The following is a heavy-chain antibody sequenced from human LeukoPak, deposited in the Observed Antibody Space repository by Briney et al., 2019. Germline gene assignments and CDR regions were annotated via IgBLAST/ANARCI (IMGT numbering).Heavy chain of an antibody. Sequence: SETLSLTCAVSGGSISSYYWSWIRQPPGKGLEWIGYIYYSGSTNYNPSLKSRVTISVDTSKNQFSLKLSSVTAADTAVYYCARAVRPGAFDIWGQGTMVTVSS. CDR1: GGSISSYY. J-gene: IGHJ3*02. CDR3: ARAVRPGAFDI. V-gene: IGHV4-59*01. CDR2: IYYSGST.